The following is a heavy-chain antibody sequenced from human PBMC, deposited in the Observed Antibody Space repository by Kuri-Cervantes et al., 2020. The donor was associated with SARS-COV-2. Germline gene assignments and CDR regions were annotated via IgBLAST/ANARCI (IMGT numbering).Heavy chain of an antibody. CDR3: ARGGEDFVQETRNWFDP. CDR2: ISKGSDTI. Sequence: ETLSLTCAVSGFTFNTYSMDWVRLAPGKGLEWLAYISKGSDTIYYADSVNGRFTISRDNAKNSLFLQMNSLRADDTAVYYCARGGEDFVQETRNWFDPWGQGTLVTVSS. D-gene: IGHD2-8*01. V-gene: IGHV3-48*01. J-gene: IGHJ5*02. CDR1: GFTFNTYS.